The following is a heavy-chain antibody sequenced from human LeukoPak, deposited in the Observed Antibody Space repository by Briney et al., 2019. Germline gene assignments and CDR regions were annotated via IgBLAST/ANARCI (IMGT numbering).Heavy chain of an antibody. J-gene: IGHJ6*02. V-gene: IGHV4-31*03. CDR2: IYYSGST. Sequence: SETLSLTCTVSGGSISSCGYYWSWIRQHPGKGLEWIGYIYYSGSTYYNPSLKSRVTMSVDTSKNQFSLKLSSVTAADTAVYYCARGGIVVVPAAENYYYYGMDVWGQGTTVTVSS. D-gene: IGHD2-2*01. CDR1: GGSISSCGYY. CDR3: ARGGIVVVPAAENYYYYGMDV.